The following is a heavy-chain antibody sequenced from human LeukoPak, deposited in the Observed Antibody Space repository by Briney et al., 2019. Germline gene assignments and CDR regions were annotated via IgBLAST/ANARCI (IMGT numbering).Heavy chain of an antibody. V-gene: IGHV4-39*07. CDR2: IYYSGST. CDR1: GGSISSSSYY. J-gene: IGHJ5*02. D-gene: IGHD3-10*01. CDR3: ARSALAGSGSYYNDWFDP. Sequence: SETLSLTCTVSGGSISSSSYYWGWIRQPPGKGLEWVGSIYYSGSTHYNPSLKSRVTISVDTSKNQFSLKLSSVTAADTAVYYCARSALAGSGSYYNDWFDPWGQGTLVTVSS.